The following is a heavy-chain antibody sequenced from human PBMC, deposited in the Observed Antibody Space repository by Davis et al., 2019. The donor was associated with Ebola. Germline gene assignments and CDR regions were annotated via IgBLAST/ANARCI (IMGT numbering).Heavy chain of an antibody. CDR2: ISGSGGRK. V-gene: IGHV3-23*01. J-gene: IGHJ4*02. D-gene: IGHD7-27*01. CDR1: GFSFSGYD. Sequence: GGSLRLSCAASGFSFSGYDMSWVRQAPGKGLEWVSIISGSGGRKYYADSVKGRFTISRDNSKSTLYLQIKTLRDDDTAVYYCARDGKDWGGLDYWGQGTLVVVSS. CDR3: ARDGKDWGGLDY.